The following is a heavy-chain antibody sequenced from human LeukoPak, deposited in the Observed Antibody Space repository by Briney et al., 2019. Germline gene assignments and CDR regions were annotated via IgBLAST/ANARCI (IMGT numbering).Heavy chain of an antibody. CDR2: ISSSSSYI. CDR1: GFTFSSYS. Sequence: GGSLRLSCAASGFTFSSYSMNWVRQAPGKGLEWVSSISSSSSYIYYADSVKGRFTISRDNSKNTLYLQMNSLRAEDTAVYYCAKVPLPVTMVRGVISFFDYWGQGTLVTVSS. D-gene: IGHD3-10*01. J-gene: IGHJ4*02. CDR3: AKVPLPVTMVRGVISFFDY. V-gene: IGHV3-21*04.